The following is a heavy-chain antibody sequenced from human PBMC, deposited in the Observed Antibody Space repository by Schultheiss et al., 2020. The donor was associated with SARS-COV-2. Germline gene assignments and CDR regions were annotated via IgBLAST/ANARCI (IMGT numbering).Heavy chain of an antibody. J-gene: IGHJ6*03. CDR2: IYYSGST. V-gene: IGHV4-59*08. CDR3: ARQYYYYYYMDV. CDR1: GGSISSYY. Sequence: SQTLSLTCTVSGGSISSYYWSWIRQPAGKGLEWIGYIYYSGSTNYNPSLKSRVTISVDTSKNQFSLKLSSVTAADTAVYYCARQYYYYYYMDVWGKGTTVTVSS.